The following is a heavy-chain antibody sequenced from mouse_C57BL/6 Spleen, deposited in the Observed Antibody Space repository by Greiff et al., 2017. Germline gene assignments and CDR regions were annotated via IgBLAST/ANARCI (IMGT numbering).Heavy chain of an antibody. J-gene: IGHJ1*03. V-gene: IGHV1-55*01. CDR1: GYTFTSYW. CDR3: ARRGGSRWYFGA. CDR2: IYPGSGST. D-gene: IGHD1-1*01. Sequence: QVQLQQPGAELVKPGASVKMSCKASGYTFTSYWITWVKQRPGQGLEWIGDIYPGSGSTNYNEKFKSKATLTVDTSSSTAYMQLSSLTSEDSAVYYCARRGGSRWYFGAWGTGTTVTVSS.